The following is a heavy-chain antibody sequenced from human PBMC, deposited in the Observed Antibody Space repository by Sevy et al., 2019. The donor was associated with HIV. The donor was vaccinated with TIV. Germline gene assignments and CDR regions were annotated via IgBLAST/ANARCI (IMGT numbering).Heavy chain of an antibody. CDR1: GFTFKNFG. Sequence: GGSLRISCAASGFTFKNFGMHWVRQAPGKGLEWVTFIRYDGSTKYYADSVRGRFTISRDNSKRTLYLQMNSLRPADTAVSYCVKGPHPAVTTSYGMDVWGQGTTVTVSS. V-gene: IGHV3-30*02. CDR3: VKGPHPAVTTSYGMDV. J-gene: IGHJ6*02. D-gene: IGHD4-17*01. CDR2: IRYDGSTK.